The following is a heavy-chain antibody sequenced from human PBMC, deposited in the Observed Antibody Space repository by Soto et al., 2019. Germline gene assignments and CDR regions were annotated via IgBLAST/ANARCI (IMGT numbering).Heavy chain of an antibody. CDR1: GATFSSYA. CDR2: IIPIFGTA. CDR3: ARVPPSVGGSYSLYFQH. V-gene: IGHV1-69*06. Sequence: SVKVSCKASGATFSSYAISWVRQAPGQGLEWMGGIIPIFGTANYAQKFQGRVTITADKSTSTAYMELSSLRSEDTAVYYCARVPPSVGGSYSLYFQHWGQGTLVTVSS. D-gene: IGHD1-26*01. J-gene: IGHJ1*01.